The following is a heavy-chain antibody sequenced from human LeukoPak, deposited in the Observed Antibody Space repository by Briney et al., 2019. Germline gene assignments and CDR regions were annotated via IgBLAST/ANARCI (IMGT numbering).Heavy chain of an antibody. CDR2: MNPNSGNT. V-gene: IGHV1-8*01. CDR1: GYTFTSYD. J-gene: IGHJ6*02. CDR3: ARAATQAYYQYGMDV. Sequence: GASVKVSCKASGYTFTSYDINWVRQATGQGLEWMGWMNPNSGNTGYAQKFQGRVTMTRNTSISTAYMELSSLRSEDTAVYYRARAATQAYYQYGMDVWGQGTTVTVSS. D-gene: IGHD5-24*01.